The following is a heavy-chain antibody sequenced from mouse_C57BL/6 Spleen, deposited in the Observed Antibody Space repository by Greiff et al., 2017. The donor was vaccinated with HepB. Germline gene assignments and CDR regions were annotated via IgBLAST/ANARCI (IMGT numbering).Heavy chain of an antibody. Sequence: QVQLQQSGPGLVQPSQCLSITCTVSGFSFTSYGVHWVRQSPGKGLEWLGVIWRGGSTDYNAAFMSRLSITTDNSRSQVFFKMNKLQADDTAIYYGAKIGDYDDDAMDYWGQGTSVTVSS. CDR1: GFSFTSYG. CDR2: IWRGGST. J-gene: IGHJ4*01. CDR3: AKIGDYDDDAMDY. D-gene: IGHD2-4*01. V-gene: IGHV2-5*01.